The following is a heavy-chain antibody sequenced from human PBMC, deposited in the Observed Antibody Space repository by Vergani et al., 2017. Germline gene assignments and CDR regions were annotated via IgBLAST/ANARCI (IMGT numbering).Heavy chain of an antibody. D-gene: IGHD3-3*01. J-gene: IGHJ6*03. V-gene: IGHV1-69*01. CDR2: IIPIFGTA. CDR3: ARAYDFWSGYTVDYYYMDV. CDR1: GGTFSSYA. Sequence: QVQLVQSGAEVKKPGSSVKVSCKASGGTFSSYAISWVRQAPGQGLEWMGGIIPIFGTANYAQKFQGRVTITADESTSTAYMELSSLRSEDTAVYYCARAYDFWSGYTVDYYYMDVWGKGTTVTVSS.